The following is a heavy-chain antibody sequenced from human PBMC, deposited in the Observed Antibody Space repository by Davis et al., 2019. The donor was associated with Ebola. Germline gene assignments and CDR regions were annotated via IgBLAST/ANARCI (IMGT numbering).Heavy chain of an antibody. V-gene: IGHV4-34*01. D-gene: IGHD3-22*01. CDR1: GGSFSGYY. CDR2: INHSGST. J-gene: IGHJ1*01. Sequence: SETLSLTCAVYGGSFSGYYWSWIRQPPGKGLEWIGEINHSGSTNYNPSLKSRVTISVDTSKNQFSLKLSSVTAADTAVYYCARAPSYYYDKSGYYSEYFQQWGQGTLVTVSS. CDR3: ARAPSYYYDKSGYYSEYFQQ.